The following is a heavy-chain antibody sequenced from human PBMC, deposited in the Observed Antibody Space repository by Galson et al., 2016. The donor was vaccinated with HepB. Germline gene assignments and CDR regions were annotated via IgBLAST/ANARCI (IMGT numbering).Heavy chain of an antibody. D-gene: IGHD1/OR15-1a*01. CDR1: GFTFSTYG. V-gene: IGHV3-33*01. J-gene: IGHJ6*02. Sequence: SLRLSCAASGFTFSTYGMHWVRQAPGKGLEWVAILWNDGTTKHYADSVKGRFTISRDNSQNTLYLQMDSLRAEDTAVYYCARDANWNKIYYYYYVMDVWGQGTTVTVSS. CDR2: LWNDGTTK. CDR3: ARDANWNKIYYYYYVMDV.